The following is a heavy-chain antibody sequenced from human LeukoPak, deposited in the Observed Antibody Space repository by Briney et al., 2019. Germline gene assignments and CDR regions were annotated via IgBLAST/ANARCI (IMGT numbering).Heavy chain of an antibody. J-gene: IGHJ4*02. D-gene: IGHD5-24*01. CDR3: ARDGDYRDGYNLPLFGY. CDR1: GYTFTGYY. CDR2: INPNSGGT. Sequence: GASVKVSCKASGYTFTGYYMHWVRQAPGQGLEWMGWINPNSGGTNYAQKFQGRVTMTRDTSISTAYMELSRLRSDDTAVYYCARDGDYRDGYNLPLFGYWGQGTLVTVSS. V-gene: IGHV1-2*02.